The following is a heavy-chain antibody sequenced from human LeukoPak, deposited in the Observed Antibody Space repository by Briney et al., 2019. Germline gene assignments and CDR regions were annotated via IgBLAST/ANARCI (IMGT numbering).Heavy chain of an antibody. D-gene: IGHD5-12*01. J-gene: IGHJ4*02. CDR2: IKQDGSEK. CDR1: GFTFGDYA. Sequence: GRSLRLSCTVSGFTFGDYAFSWVRQAPGKGLEWVANIKQDGSEKYYVDSVKGRFTISRDNAKNSLYLQMNSLRAEDTAVYYCARVRIVATIFFDYWGQGTLVTVSS. CDR3: ARVRIVATIFFDY. V-gene: IGHV3-7*04.